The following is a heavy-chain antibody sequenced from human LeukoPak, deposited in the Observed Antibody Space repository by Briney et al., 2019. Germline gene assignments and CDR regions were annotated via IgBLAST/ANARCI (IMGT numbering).Heavy chain of an antibody. CDR1: GYTFTSYA. D-gene: IGHD2-2*01. Sequence: ASVKVSCKASGYTFTSYAMNWVRRAPGQGLEWMGWINTNTGNPTYAQGFTGRFVFSLDTSVSTAYLQISSLKAEDTAVYYCARGKIVVVPAAIYGWFDPWGQGTLVTVSS. CDR2: INTNTGNP. J-gene: IGHJ5*02. V-gene: IGHV7-4-1*02. CDR3: ARGKIVVVPAAIYGWFDP.